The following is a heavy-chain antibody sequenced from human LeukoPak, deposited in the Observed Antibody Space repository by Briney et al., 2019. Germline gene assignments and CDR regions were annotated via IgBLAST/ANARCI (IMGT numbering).Heavy chain of an antibody. CDR2: IASDGSST. CDR1: GFTFSSYW. V-gene: IGHV3-74*01. Sequence: GGSLRLSCAASGFTFSSYWMNWVRQAPGKGLVWVSRIASDGSSTTYADSVKGRFSISRDNAKNTLYLQMNSLRVEDTAVYYCARGRPHGNDYWGQGTLVAVSS. D-gene: IGHD4-23*01. J-gene: IGHJ4*02. CDR3: ARGRPHGNDY.